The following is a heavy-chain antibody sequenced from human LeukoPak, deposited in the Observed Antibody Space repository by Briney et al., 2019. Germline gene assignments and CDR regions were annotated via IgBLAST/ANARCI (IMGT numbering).Heavy chain of an antibody. CDR2: INPSTGDS. CDR3: TRRGDDY. CDR1: GYTFTSYG. V-gene: IGHV1-2*06. J-gene: IGHJ4*02. D-gene: IGHD2-21*02. Sequence: ASVKVSCKASGYTFTSYGISWVRQAPGQGLEWMGRINPSTGDSDFAQKFQDRVSVTRDTSINTAYMELRRLRFDDTAVYYCTRRGDDYWGQGTLVTVSS.